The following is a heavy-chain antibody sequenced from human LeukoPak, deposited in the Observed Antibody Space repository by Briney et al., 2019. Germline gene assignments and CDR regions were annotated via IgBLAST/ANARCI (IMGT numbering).Heavy chain of an antibody. J-gene: IGHJ4*02. V-gene: IGHV3-49*03. CDR3: SRGSGWLSVY. CDR2: ISGGTT. CDR1: GFTFGDYL. Sequence: GGSLRLSCTASGFTFGDYLMSWFRQAPGKGLEWIGFISGGTTEYAASVKGRFTISRDDSTSIAYLRMNSPTTEDTAVYYCSRGSGWLSVYWGQGTLVTVSS. D-gene: IGHD6-19*01.